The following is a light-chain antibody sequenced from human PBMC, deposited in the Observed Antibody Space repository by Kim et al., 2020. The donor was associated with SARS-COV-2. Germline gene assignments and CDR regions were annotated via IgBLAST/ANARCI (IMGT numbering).Light chain of an antibody. CDR1: SSNIGNGF. CDR2: DNN. J-gene: IGLJ1*01. CDR3: GAWDSSLRLFV. V-gene: IGLV1-51*01. Sequence: GQRVTISCSGSSSNIGNGFESWYQQLPGTAPKVLIYDNNKRPSGIPDRFSGSRSGTSATLGITGLQTGDEADYYCGAWDSSLRLFVFGTGTKVTVL.